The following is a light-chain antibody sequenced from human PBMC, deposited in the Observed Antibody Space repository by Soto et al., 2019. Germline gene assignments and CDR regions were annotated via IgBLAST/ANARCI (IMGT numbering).Light chain of an antibody. Sequence: EIVMAQSPATLSVTLCGRATVAFRASQSVSSNLAWYQQKPGQAPRLLIYGASTRATGIPARFSGSGSGTEFTLTISSLQSEDFAVYYCQQYNNWPWTFGQGTKVDIK. CDR1: QSVSSN. J-gene: IGKJ1*01. CDR3: QQYNNWPWT. V-gene: IGKV3-15*01. CDR2: GAS.